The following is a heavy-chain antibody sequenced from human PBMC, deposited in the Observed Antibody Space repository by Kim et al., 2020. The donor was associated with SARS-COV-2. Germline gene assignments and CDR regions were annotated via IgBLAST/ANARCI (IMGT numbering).Heavy chain of an antibody. CDR3: ARGRERIAAARDGMDV. D-gene: IGHD6-13*01. V-gene: IGHV3-13*01. J-gene: IGHJ6*02. Sequence: SAKGRFTIPREKAKNSLYLQMSSLRAGDTAVYYCARGRERIAAARDGMDVWGQGTTVTVSS.